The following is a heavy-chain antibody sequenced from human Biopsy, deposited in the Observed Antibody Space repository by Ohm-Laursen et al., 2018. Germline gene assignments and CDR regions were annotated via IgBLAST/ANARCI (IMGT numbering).Heavy chain of an antibody. CDR1: GFTFGDAW. J-gene: IGHJ6*02. CDR2: IKSKFDGETT. Sequence: ETLSLTCAGSGFTFGDAWLSWIRQAPGKGLEWVGRIKSKFDGETTDYAAPVKGRFIISRDDSKSTLFLQMNSLKVEDTGVYFCSTGGGNFYYNGMDVWGQGTTVTVSS. CDR3: STGGGNFYYNGMDV. V-gene: IGHV3-15*01. D-gene: IGHD3-16*01.